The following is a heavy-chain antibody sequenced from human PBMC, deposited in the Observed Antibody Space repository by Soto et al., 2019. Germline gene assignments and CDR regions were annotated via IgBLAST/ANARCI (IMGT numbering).Heavy chain of an antibody. CDR3: AKPSYIFGVVITGAFDY. V-gene: IGHV3-23*01. D-gene: IGHD3-3*02. CDR2: ISGSGGST. J-gene: IGHJ4*02. CDR1: GFTFSNYA. Sequence: GGSLRLSCAASGFTFSNYALSWVRQAPGKGLQWVSAISGSGGSTHYADSVKGRFTISRDNSKNMVFLQMNSLRAEDTAVYYCAKPSYIFGVVITGAFDYWGPGPQVTVSS.